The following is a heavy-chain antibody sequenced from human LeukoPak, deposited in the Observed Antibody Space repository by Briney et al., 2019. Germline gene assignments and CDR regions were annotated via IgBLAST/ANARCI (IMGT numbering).Heavy chain of an antibody. CDR1: GFTFSDYY. D-gene: IGHD3-10*01. CDR2: TSSSGTTI. CDR3: AVGRAFYYGMDV. V-gene: IGHV3-11*01. Sequence: GGSLRLSCAASGFTFSDYYMIWIRQAPGKGLEWISYTSSSGTTIYDADSVKGRFTISRDNAENSLFLQMNSLRADDTAVYYCAVGRAFYYGMDVWGQGTTVTVSS. J-gene: IGHJ6*02.